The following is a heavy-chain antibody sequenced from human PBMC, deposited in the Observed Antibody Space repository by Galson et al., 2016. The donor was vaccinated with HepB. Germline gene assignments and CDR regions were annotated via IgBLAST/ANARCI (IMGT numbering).Heavy chain of an antibody. V-gene: IGHV3-30*03. Sequence: SLRLSCAAFGFSLSNSAMHWVRQAPGKGLEWVAKISYDAKNVYYAESVRGRSAISRDYSKNALYLEMNSLRVEDTAVYYCAADATTIVTAFDYWGQGTLVTVSS. CDR3: AADATTIVTAFDY. D-gene: IGHD2-21*02. CDR2: ISYDAKNV. J-gene: IGHJ4*02. CDR1: GFSLSNSA.